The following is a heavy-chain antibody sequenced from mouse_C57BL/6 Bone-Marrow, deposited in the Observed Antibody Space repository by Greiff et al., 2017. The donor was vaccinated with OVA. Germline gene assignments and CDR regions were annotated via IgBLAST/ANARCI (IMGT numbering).Heavy chain of an antibody. CDR1: GFTFSSYA. CDR3: ARWLLRFDY. D-gene: IGHD2-3*01. Sequence: EVMLVESGGGLVKPGGSLKLSCAASGFTFSSYAMSWVRQTPEKRLEWVATISDGGSYTYYPDNVKGRFTISRDNAKNNLYLQMSHLKSEDTAMYYCARWLLRFDYWGQGTTFTVSS. CDR2: ISDGGSYT. V-gene: IGHV5-4*03. J-gene: IGHJ2*01.